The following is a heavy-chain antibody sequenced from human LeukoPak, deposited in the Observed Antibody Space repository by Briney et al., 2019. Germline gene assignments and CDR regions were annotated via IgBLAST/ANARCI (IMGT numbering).Heavy chain of an antibody. Sequence: GGSLRLSCAASGFTFYNYAMTWVRQAPGKGLEWVSAISGSGGNFYYADSVKGPSTISRDNSKNTLYLQMSSLRAADTAVYFCARDQHSVVILSRWFDPWGQGTLVTVSS. CDR1: GFTFYNYA. D-gene: IGHD3-22*01. CDR2: ISGSGGNF. J-gene: IGHJ5*02. CDR3: ARDQHSVVILSRWFDP. V-gene: IGHV3-23*01.